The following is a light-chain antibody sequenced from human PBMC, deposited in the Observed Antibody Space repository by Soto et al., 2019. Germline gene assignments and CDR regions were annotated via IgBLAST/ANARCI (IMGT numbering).Light chain of an antibody. CDR2: DAS. CDR1: QTVTNNY. Sequence: EIVLTQSPGTLSLSPGERATLSCRASQTVTNNYIAWYQQKPGQPPRLLIDDASNRASGIPDRFSGSGSGTDFTLTITRLEPEDFAVYYCQQCATSTLTFGKGTKVDIK. J-gene: IGKJ1*01. V-gene: IGKV3-20*01. CDR3: QQCATSTLT.